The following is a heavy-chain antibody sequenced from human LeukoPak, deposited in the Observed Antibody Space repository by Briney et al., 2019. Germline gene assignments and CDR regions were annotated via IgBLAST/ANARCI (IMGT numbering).Heavy chain of an antibody. V-gene: IGHV3-30*04. D-gene: IGHD6-6*01. J-gene: IGHJ4*02. CDR1: GFTFSSYA. CDR2: ISYDGSNK. Sequence: GGSLRLSCAASGFTFSSYAMHWVRQAPGKGLEWVAVISYDGSNKYYADSVKGRFTISRDNSKNTLYLQMDSLRAEDTAVYYCARGDSSSSSPLDYWGQGTLVTVSS. CDR3: ARGDSSSSSPLDY.